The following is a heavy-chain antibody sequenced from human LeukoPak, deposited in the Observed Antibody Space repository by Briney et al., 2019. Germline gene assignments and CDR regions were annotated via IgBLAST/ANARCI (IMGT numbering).Heavy chain of an antibody. CDR2: ICYSGST. J-gene: IGHJ4*02. D-gene: IGHD2-2*01. CDR1: GGSISSYS. CDR3: ARVVPAAMFDY. Sequence: SETLSLTCAVSGGSISSYSWSWIRQPPGKGLEWIGYICYSGSTNYNPSLKSRVTISGDTSKNKFSLKLSSVTAADTAVYYCARVVPAAMFDYCGQGTLVTVSS. V-gene: IGHV4-59*01.